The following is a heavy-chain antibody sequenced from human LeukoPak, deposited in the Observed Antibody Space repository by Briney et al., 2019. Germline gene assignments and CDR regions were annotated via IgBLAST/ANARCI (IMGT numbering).Heavy chain of an antibody. CDR1: GFTFVSYA. D-gene: IGHD2-2*01. CDR3: AKINQPYALIPPAAMDS. Sequence: PGGSLRLSCAASGFTFVSYAMSWVRQPPGKGLEWVSAISGSGDKTFYTDSVKGRFTISRDNSMNTLFLQMNGPRTEDTAVYFCAKINQPYALIPPAAMDSWGQGILVTVSS. J-gene: IGHJ4*02. V-gene: IGHV3-23*01. CDR2: ISGSGDKT.